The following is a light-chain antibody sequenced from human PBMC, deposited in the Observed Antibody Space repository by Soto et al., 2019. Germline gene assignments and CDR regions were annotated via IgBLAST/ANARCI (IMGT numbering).Light chain of an antibody. V-gene: IGLV1-40*01. CDR1: TIGAGYD. Sequence: QSVLTQPPSVSGAPGQRVTISCTGSTIGAGYDVHWYQQVPGTAPKLLIYGNRNRPSGVPDRFSASKSGTSASLAITGLQAEEEADYYCQSYDSSTVVFGGGTKVTVL. CDR3: QSYDSSTVV. J-gene: IGLJ2*01. CDR2: GNR.